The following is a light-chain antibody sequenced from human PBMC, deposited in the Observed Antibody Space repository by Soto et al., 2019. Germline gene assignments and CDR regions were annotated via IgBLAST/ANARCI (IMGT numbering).Light chain of an antibody. J-gene: IGLJ2*01. V-gene: IGLV3-1*01. CDR3: QAWDSSHVV. Sequence: SYELTQPPSVSVSPGQTATITCSGDKLGDKYACWYQQKPGQSPVLVIYQDNKRPSGIPERFSGSNSGNTATLTISGTQAMDEADYYCQAWDSSHVVFGGGTKLTFL. CDR2: QDN. CDR1: KLGDKY.